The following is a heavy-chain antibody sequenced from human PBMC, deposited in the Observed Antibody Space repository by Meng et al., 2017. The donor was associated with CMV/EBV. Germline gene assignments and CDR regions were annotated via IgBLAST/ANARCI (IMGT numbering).Heavy chain of an antibody. V-gene: IGHV1-69*12. J-gene: IGHJ5*02. D-gene: IGHD6-6*01. CDR1: GGTFSSYA. CDR2: IIPIFGTA. CDR3: ARDYSGIAARPGFDP. Sequence: QGQLVRRGAEVGKPGRWGKVSVKASGGTFSSYAISWVRQAPGQGLEWMGGIIPIFGTANYAQKFQGRVTITADESTSTAYMELSSLRSEDTAVYYCARDYSGIAARPGFDPWGQGTLVTVSS.